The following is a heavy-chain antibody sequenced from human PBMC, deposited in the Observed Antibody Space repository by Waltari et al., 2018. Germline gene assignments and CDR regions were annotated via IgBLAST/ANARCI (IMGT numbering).Heavy chain of an antibody. D-gene: IGHD6-13*01. CDR3: ARGYSSSWYSVNY. J-gene: IGHJ4*02. Sequence: QVQLQESGPGLVKPSETLSLTCTVSGGSISSYYWSWIRQPPGKGLEWIGYIYYSGSTNYNPSLKSRVTISVDTSKNQFSLKLSSVTAADMAVYYCARGYSSSWYSVNYWGQGTLVTVSS. V-gene: IGHV4-59*01. CDR1: GGSISSYY. CDR2: IYYSGST.